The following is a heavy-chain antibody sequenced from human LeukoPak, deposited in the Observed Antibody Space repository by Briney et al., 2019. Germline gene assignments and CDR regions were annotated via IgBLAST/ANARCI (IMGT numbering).Heavy chain of an antibody. V-gene: IGHV4-34*01. D-gene: IGHD1-26*01. CDR2: INHSGST. CDR1: GGSFSGYY. J-gene: IGHJ2*01. CDR3: ARPIRGSYRGGGFFQS. Sequence: ASETLSLTCAVYGGSFSGYYWSWIRQPPRKGLEWIGEINHSGSTNYNPSLKSRVSISLDTSKNQFSLKLSSVTAADTAAYYCARPIRGSYRGGGFFQSGGRAPRFPVPS.